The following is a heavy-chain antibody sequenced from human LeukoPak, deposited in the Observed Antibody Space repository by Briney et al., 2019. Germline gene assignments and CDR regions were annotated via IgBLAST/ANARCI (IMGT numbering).Heavy chain of an antibody. CDR3: ARGWSSSSYFGY. CDR1: GLTVSANY. V-gene: IGHV3-66*01. D-gene: IGHD6-6*01. J-gene: IGHJ4*02. CDR2: ISSGSST. Sequence: GGSLRLSCAASGLTVSANYWNWVRQAPGKGLEWVSVISSGSSTSYADSVKGRFTISRDNSKNTLYLQMNSLRAEDTAVYYCARGWSSSSYFGYWGQGTLVTVSS.